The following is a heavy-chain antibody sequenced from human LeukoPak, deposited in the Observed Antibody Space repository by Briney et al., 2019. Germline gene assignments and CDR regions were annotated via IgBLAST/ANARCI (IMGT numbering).Heavy chain of an antibody. CDR1: RFTFSSYW. Sequence: GGSLRLSCAASRFTFSSYWMNWVRQAPGKGLEWVGRIKSKTDGGATDYAAPVKGRFTISRDDSKNTLYLQMNSLKGEDTAVYYCARRYGSGNFGDYWGQGTLVTVSS. CDR2: IKSKTDGGAT. J-gene: IGHJ4*02. D-gene: IGHD3-10*01. CDR3: ARRYGSGNFGDY. V-gene: IGHV3-15*01.